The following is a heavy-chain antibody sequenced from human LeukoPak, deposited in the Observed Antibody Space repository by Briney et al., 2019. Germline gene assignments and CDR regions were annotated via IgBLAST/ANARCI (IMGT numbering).Heavy chain of an antibody. J-gene: IGHJ2*01. D-gene: IGHD3-3*01. Sequence: PSGTLSLTCAVSGVPISSGGYSWSWLRQPPGQGLEWLGDIYHTVSTDYNPSLKSRLTISLDGSKNQFSLEVTSVTAADTAVYYCARAVSIVGLYYFDLWGRGTLVTVSS. CDR3: ARAVSIVGLYYFDL. V-gene: IGHV4-30-2*01. CDR1: GVPISSGGYS. CDR2: IYHTVST.